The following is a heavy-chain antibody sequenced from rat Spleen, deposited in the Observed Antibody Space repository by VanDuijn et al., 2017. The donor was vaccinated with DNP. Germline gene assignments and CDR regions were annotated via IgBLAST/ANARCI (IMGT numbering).Heavy chain of an antibody. D-gene: IGHD1-1*01. Sequence: EVQLVESGGGLVQPGRSLKLSCAASGFTFSDYNMAWVRQAPKKGLEWVATISYDGSSTYYRDSVKGRFTISRDNAKSTLYLQMDSLRSEDTATYYCARLRSYSGDVGYFDYWGQGVMVTVSS. V-gene: IGHV5-7*01. J-gene: IGHJ2*01. CDR1: GFTFSDYN. CDR2: ISYDGSST. CDR3: ARLRSYSGDVGYFDY.